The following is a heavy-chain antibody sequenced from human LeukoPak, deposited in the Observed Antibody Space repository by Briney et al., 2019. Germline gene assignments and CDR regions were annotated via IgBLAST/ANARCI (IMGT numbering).Heavy chain of an antibody. CDR3: AAGRWELRFAFGY. V-gene: IGHV1-58*02. CDR1: GFTFTSSA. D-gene: IGHD1-26*01. CDR2: IVVGSGNT. Sequence: ASVKVSCKASGFTFTSSAMQWVRQARGQRLEWIGWIVVGSGNTNYAQKFQERVTITRDMSTSTAYMELSSLRSEDTAVYYCAAGRWELRFAFGYWGQGTLVTVSS. J-gene: IGHJ4*02.